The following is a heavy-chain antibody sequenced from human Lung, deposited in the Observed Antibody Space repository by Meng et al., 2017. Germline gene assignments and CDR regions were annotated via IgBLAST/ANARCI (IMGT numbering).Heavy chain of an antibody. D-gene: IGHD1-14*01. V-gene: IGHV3-30*01. J-gene: IGHJ2*01. CDR1: GFTFNTYA. CDR3: ARDEPPNDV. Sequence: QAGLVESGGAVAQPGGSLRLSCAASGFTFNTYAMHWVRQAPGKGLEWVSLMSFDGAQIYYSDSVRGRFTISRDNSKNTLYLQMNSLRAEDTAVYYCARDEPPNDVWGRGTLVTVSS. CDR2: MSFDGAQI.